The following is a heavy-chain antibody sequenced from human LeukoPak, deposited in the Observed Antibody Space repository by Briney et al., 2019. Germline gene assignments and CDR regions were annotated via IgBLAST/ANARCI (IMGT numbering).Heavy chain of an antibody. CDR3: ARGRCSSTSCRYYMDV. D-gene: IGHD2-2*01. CDR2: MNPHGGKT. Sequence: GASVKVSCKASGYPFNNYDINWVRQATGQGLEWMGWMNPHGGKTGYAQNFQGRVTMTRDTSISTAYMELSSLRSEDTAVYYCARGRCSSTSCRYYMDVWGKGTTVTISS. V-gene: IGHV1-8*01. CDR1: GYPFNNYD. J-gene: IGHJ6*03.